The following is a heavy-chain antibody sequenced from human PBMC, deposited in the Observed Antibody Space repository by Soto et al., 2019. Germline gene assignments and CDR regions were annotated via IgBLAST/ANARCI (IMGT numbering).Heavy chain of an antibody. CDR1: GFTFSSYG. CDR3: ARDLKTYSYGYDY. Sequence: GGSLRLSCAASGFTFSSYGMHWFRQAPGKGLEWVAVIWYDGSNRYYADSVEGRFTISRDNSKNTLYLQMNSLRAEDTAVYYCARDLKTYSYGYDYWGQGTLVTVSP. V-gene: IGHV3-33*01. J-gene: IGHJ4*02. D-gene: IGHD5-18*01. CDR2: IWYDGSNR.